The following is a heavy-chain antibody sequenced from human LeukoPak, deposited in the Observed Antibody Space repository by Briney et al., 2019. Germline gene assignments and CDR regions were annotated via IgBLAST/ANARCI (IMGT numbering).Heavy chain of an antibody. CDR3: AKIRLDWLFAGLDY. D-gene: IGHD3-9*01. Sequence: GGSLRLSCAPSGFTFSSYAMSWARQAPGKGLEWVSRISGSGGSPYYADSVKGRFTISRDNSKNTLYLQTNSLRAEDTAVYYCAKIRLDWLFAGLDYRGQGTLVTVSS. CDR2: ISGSGGSP. CDR1: GFTFSSYA. J-gene: IGHJ4*02. V-gene: IGHV3-23*01.